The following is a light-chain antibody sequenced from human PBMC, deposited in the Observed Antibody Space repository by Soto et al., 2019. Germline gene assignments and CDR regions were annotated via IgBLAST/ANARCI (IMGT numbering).Light chain of an antibody. CDR3: QQCGGSPLFS. CDR2: TTS. CDR1: ESVTSSC. Sequence: EIVLTQSPDTLSLSPGERATLSCTASESVTSSCLAWYQRKPGQAPRLLIHTTSTRATDIPDRFSGSGSVTDFTLTISRLEPEDFAVYYCQQCGGSPLFSFGPGTRVDI. V-gene: IGKV3-20*01. J-gene: IGKJ3*01.